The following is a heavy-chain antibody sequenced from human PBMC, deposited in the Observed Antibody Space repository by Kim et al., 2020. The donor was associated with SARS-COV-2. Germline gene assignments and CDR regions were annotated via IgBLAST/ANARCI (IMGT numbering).Heavy chain of an antibody. D-gene: IGHD2-2*01. J-gene: IGHJ4*02. CDR2: ISYSGNS. CDR3: AIGQPLDY. CDR1: GGSIRSGGKF. Sequence: SETLSLTCSVSGGSIRSGGKFWTWIRQHPAKGLEWIGYISYSGNSHYSPSLRSRVSISLQTSENQFSLELTSVTAADTAGYYCAIGQPLDYWGQGILVTVST. V-gene: IGHV4-31*03.